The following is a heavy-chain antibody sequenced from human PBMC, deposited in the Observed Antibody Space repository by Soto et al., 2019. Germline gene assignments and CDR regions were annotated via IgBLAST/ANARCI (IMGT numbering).Heavy chain of an antibody. CDR3: TTVSTYYDFWSGYYFGTDDAFDI. Sequence: EVQLVESGGGLVQPGGSLRLSCAASGFTFSNAWMNWVRQAPGKGLEWVGRIKSKTDGGTTDYAAPVKGRFTISRDDSRNTLYLQMNSLKTEDTAVYYCTTVSTYYDFWSGYYFGTDDAFDIWGQGTMVTVSS. CDR1: GFTFSNAW. D-gene: IGHD3-3*01. V-gene: IGHV3-15*07. CDR2: IKSKTDGGTT. J-gene: IGHJ3*02.